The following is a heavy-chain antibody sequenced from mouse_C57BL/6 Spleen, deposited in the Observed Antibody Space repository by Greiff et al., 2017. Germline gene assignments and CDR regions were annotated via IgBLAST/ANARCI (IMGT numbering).Heavy chain of an antibody. J-gene: IGHJ4*01. CDR1: GFSLPSYG. CDR2: IWSGGST. V-gene: IGHV2-2*01. CDR3: ARNPYEGYAMDY. D-gene: IGHD2-12*01. Sequence: QVQLKESGPGLVQPSQSLSITCTVSGFSLPSYGVHWVRQSPGKGLEWLGVIWSGGSTDYTAAFISRLSISKDNSKSQVFFKMNRLQADDTAIYYCARNPYEGYAMDYWGQGTSVTVSS.